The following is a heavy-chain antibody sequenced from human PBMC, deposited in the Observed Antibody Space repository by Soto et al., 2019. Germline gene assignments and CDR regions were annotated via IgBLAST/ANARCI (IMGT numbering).Heavy chain of an antibody. CDR1: GFTFSSYA. D-gene: IGHD1-26*01. CDR2: ISGSGGST. V-gene: IGHV3-23*01. J-gene: IGHJ4*02. CDR3: AKITSPIVGATHFDY. Sequence: GSLLLSCAGSGFTFSSYAMSWVRQAPGKGLEWVSAISGSGGSTYYADSVKGRFTISRDNSKNTLYLQMNSLRAEDTAVYYCAKITSPIVGATHFDYWGQGTLVTVYS.